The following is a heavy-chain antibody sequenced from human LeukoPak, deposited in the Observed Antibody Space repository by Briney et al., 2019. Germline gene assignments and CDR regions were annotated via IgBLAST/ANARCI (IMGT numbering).Heavy chain of an antibody. V-gene: IGHV3-30*18. CDR2: ISSDGSNK. Sequence: GRSLRLSCAASGFTFSNYVMHWVRQAPGKGLEWVTVISSDGSNKYYADSVKGRFTISRDNSKNTLYLQMNSLRAEDTAVYYCAKGPTDVAFDIWGQGTMVTVSS. J-gene: IGHJ3*02. CDR3: AKGPTDVAFDI. D-gene: IGHD4-17*01. CDR1: GFTFSNYV.